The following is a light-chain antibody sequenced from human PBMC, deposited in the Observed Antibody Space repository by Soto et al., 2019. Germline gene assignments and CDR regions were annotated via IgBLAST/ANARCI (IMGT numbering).Light chain of an antibody. CDR1: QSVSSGY. J-gene: IGKJ2*01. Sequence: EIVLTQSPGTLSLSPGERATLYCRASQSVSSGYLAWYQQKPGQAPRLLIYGASTRATGIPARFSGSGSGTEFTLTISSLQSEDFAVYYCQQYNNWPSGTFGQGTKLEIK. CDR3: QQYNNWPSGT. CDR2: GAS. V-gene: IGKV3-15*01.